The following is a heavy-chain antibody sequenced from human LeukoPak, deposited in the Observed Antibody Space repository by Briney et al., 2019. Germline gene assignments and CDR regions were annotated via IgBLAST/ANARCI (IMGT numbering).Heavy chain of an antibody. Sequence: TGGSLRLSCAASGFTFDDYAMHWVRQGPGKGLEWISGNTWNTGTIGYADSVMGRFTISRDNAKNTLYLQMNSLRAEDTAVYYCASRSAGLQSDYYYMDVWGKGTTVTVSS. CDR3: ASRSAGLQSDYYYMDV. D-gene: IGHD4-11*01. J-gene: IGHJ6*03. CDR2: NTWNTGTI. V-gene: IGHV3-9*01. CDR1: GFTFDDYA.